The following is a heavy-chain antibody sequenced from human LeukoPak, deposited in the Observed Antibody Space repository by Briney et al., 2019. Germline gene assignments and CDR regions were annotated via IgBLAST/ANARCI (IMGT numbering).Heavy chain of an antibody. J-gene: IGHJ6*04. Sequence: GGSLRLSCAASGFTFSSYSLSWVRQAPGKGLEWVSSISSSSSDIYYADSVKGRFTISRDNAKNSLYLQMNSLRAEDTAVYYCARAVISRLMVRGVIGYYYGMDVWGKGTTVTVSS. V-gene: IGHV3-21*01. CDR1: GFTFSSYS. CDR3: ARAVISRLMVRGVIGYYYGMDV. CDR2: ISSSSSDI. D-gene: IGHD3-10*01.